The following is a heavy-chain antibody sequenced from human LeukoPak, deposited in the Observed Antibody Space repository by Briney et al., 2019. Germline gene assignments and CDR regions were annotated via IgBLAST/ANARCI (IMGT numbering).Heavy chain of an antibody. CDR1: GGPFSGYY. D-gene: IGHD2-2*02. CDR3: AREVDTA. J-gene: IGHJ5*02. V-gene: IGHV4-34*01. Sequence: SETLSLTCAVYGGPFSGYYWSWIRQPPGKGLEWIGEINHSGSTNYNPSLKSRVTISVDTSKNQFSLKLSSVTAADTAVYYCAREVDTAWGQGTLVTVSS. CDR2: INHSGST.